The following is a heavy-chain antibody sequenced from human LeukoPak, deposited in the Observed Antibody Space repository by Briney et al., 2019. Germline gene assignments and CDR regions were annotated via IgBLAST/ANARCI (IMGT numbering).Heavy chain of an antibody. CDR1: GYTFTGYY. Sequence: GASVKVSCKASGYTFTGYYMHWVRQAPGQGLEWMGWINPNSGGTNYAQKFQGRVTMTRDTSISTAYMELSRLRSDDTAVYYCARDFRSVSNRFDYWGQGALVTVPS. J-gene: IGHJ4*02. CDR2: INPNSGGT. V-gene: IGHV1-2*02. CDR3: ARDFRSVSNRFDY. D-gene: IGHD3-3*01.